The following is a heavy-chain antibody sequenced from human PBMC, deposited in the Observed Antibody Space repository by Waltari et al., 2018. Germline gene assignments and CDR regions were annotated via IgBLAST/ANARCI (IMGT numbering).Heavy chain of an antibody. D-gene: IGHD3-10*01. V-gene: IGHV6-1*01. CDR1: GDSVPSTRAA. Sequence: QVQLPQSGPGLVKPSQTLSLTFAISGDSVPSTRAAWNWIRQSPSRGLEWLGRTYYRSKWYNDYAVSVKSRITINPDTSKNQFSLQLNSVTPEDTAVYYCARSAMYDYYYGSGSQDYWGQGTLVTVSS. CDR3: ARSAMYDYYYGSGSQDY. J-gene: IGHJ4*02. CDR2: TYYRSKWYN.